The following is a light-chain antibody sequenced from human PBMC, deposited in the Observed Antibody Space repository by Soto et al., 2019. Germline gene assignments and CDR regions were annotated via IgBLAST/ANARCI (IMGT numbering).Light chain of an antibody. V-gene: IGKV4-1*01. CDR3: QQYYSIPWT. Sequence: DIVMTQSPDSLAVSLGERATINCKSSQSVLYSSNNKNHLAWYQQKPGQPPKLLIYWASTRESGVPDRFSGSGAGTDFTLNISSLQAEDVAVYYCQQYYSIPWTFGQGTKVEIK. CDR1: QSVLYSSNNKNH. CDR2: WAS. J-gene: IGKJ1*01.